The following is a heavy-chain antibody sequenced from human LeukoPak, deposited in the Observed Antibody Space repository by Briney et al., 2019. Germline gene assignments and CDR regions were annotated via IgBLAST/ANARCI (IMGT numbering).Heavy chain of an antibody. D-gene: IGHD6-13*01. CDR1: GGSFSGYY. CDR2: INHSGST. V-gene: IGHV4-34*01. Sequence: SETLSLTCAVYGGSFSGYYWSWLRQPPGKGLEWIGEINHSGSTNYNPSLKSRVTISGDTSKKQFSLKLSSVTAAGTAVYYCAKGARALIAAAGTNNWFDPWGQGTLVTVSS. CDR3: AKGARALIAAAGTNNWFDP. J-gene: IGHJ5*02.